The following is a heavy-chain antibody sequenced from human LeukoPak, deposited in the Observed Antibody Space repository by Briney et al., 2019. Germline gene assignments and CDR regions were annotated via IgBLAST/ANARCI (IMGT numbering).Heavy chain of an antibody. Sequence: PSETLSLTCAVYGGSFSGYCWSWIRQPPGKGLEWIGEINHSGSTNYNPSLKSRVTISVDTSKNQFSLKLSSVTAADTAVYYCAGSSSWYPFDYWGQGTLVTVSS. J-gene: IGHJ4*02. CDR3: AGSSSWYPFDY. CDR2: INHSGST. V-gene: IGHV4-34*01. CDR1: GGSFSGYC. D-gene: IGHD6-13*01.